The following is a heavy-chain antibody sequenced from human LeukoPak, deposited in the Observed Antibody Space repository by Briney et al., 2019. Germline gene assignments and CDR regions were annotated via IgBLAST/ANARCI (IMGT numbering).Heavy chain of an antibody. D-gene: IGHD2-15*01. CDR3: ARRSYCSGGSCVHSFDY. Sequence: GGSLRLSCAASGFTFSSYAMSWVRQAPGKGLEWVSAISGSGGSTYYADSVKGRFTISRDNAKNTLYLQMNSLRAEDTAVYYCARRSYCSGGSCVHSFDYWGQGTLVTVSS. V-gene: IGHV3-23*01. CDR2: ISGSGGST. J-gene: IGHJ4*02. CDR1: GFTFSSYA.